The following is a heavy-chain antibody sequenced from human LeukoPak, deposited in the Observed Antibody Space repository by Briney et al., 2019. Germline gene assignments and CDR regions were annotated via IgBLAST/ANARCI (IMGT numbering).Heavy chain of an antibody. CDR2: IRSKAYGGTT. CDR1: GFTFGDYA. V-gene: IGHV3-49*03. J-gene: IGHJ4*02. D-gene: IGHD3-9*01. Sequence: GGSLRLSCTASGFTFGDYAMSWFRQAPGKGLEWVGFIRSKAYGGTTEYAASVKGRFTISRDDSKSIAYLQMNSLKTEDTAVYYCTRDVYYDILTATPRGFDYWGQGTLVTVSS. CDR3: TRDVYYDILTATPRGFDY.